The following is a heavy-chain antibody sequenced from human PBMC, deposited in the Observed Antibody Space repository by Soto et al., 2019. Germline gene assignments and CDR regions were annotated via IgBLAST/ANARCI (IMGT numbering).Heavy chain of an antibody. CDR3: VLGSSGYPDFDY. D-gene: IGHD6-13*01. CDR1: GFTFSSYA. J-gene: IGHJ4*02. CDR2: ISSNGGST. V-gene: IGHV3-64D*06. Sequence: PGGSLRLSCSASGFTFSSYAMHWDRQAPGKGLEYVSAISSNGGSTYYADSVKGRFTISRDNSKNTLYLQMSSLRDEDTAVYYCVLGSSGYPDFDYWGQGTLVTVSS.